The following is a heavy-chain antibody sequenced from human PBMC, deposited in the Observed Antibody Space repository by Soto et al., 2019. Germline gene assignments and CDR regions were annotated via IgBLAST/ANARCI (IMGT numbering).Heavy chain of an antibody. D-gene: IGHD5-12*01. V-gene: IGHV5-51*01. Sequence: PGESLKISCMGSGYSFSTYWLAWVRQMPGKGLEYMGIIYPGDSDARYSPSFQGQVTISADKSINTAYLQCSSLKASDTAIYYCARARVATPRLEDPFDIWGQGTLVT. CDR1: GYSFSTYW. CDR2: IYPGDSDA. J-gene: IGHJ3*02. CDR3: ARARVATPRLEDPFDI.